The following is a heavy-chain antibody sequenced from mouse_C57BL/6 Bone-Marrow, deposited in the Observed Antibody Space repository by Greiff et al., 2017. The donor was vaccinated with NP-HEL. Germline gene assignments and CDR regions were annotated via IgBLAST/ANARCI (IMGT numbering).Heavy chain of an antibody. J-gene: IGHJ3*01. CDR3: ARDDGSFAY. Sequence: VQLKESGPVLVKPGASVKMSCKASGYTFTDYYMNWVKQSHGKSLEWIGVINPYNGGTSYNQKFKGKATLTVDKASSTAYMELNSLTSEDSAVYYCARDDGSFAYWGQGILVTVSA. CDR2: INPYNGGT. CDR1: GYTFTDYY. V-gene: IGHV1-19*01. D-gene: IGHD2-3*01.